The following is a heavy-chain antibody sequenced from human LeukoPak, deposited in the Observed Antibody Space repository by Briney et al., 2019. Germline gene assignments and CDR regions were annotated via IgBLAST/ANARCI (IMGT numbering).Heavy chain of an antibody. D-gene: IGHD3-3*01. CDR2: INPNSGGT. J-gene: IGHJ4*02. CDR3: AGTGLRITIFGVVTDPSPLDY. CDR1: GYTFTSYY. V-gene: IGHV1-2*02. Sequence: ASVKVSCKASGYTFTSYYMHWVRQAPGQGLEWMGWINPNSGGTNYAQKFQGRVTMTRDTSISTAYMELSRLRSDDTAVYYCAGTGLRITIFGVVTDPSPLDYWGQGTLVTVSS.